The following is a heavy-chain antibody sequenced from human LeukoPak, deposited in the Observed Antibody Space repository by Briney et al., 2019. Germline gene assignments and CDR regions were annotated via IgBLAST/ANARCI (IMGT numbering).Heavy chain of an antibody. D-gene: IGHD3-10*01. CDR1: GFTFSSYG. CDR2: IRYDGSNK. Sequence: GGSLRLSCAASGFTFSSYGMHWVRQAPGKGLEWVAFIRYDGSNKYYADSVKGRFTISRDSSKNTLYLQMNSLRAEDTAVYYCAKPPYGSGSYLFDYWGQGTLVTVSS. CDR3: AKPPYGSGSYLFDY. J-gene: IGHJ4*02. V-gene: IGHV3-30*02.